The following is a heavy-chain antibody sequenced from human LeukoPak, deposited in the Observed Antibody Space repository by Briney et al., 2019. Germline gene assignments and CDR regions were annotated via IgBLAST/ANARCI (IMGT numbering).Heavy chain of an antibody. CDR3: ARAPGTIFGVVIFDY. J-gene: IGHJ4*02. Sequence: QPGGSLRLSCAASGFTFSSYAMHWVRQAPGKGLEWVAVISYDGSNKYYADYVKGRFTISRDNAKNSLYLQMNSLRAEDTAVYYCARAPGTIFGVVIFDYWGQGTLVTVSS. V-gene: IGHV3-30*04. CDR1: GFTFSSYA. CDR2: ISYDGSNK. D-gene: IGHD3-3*01.